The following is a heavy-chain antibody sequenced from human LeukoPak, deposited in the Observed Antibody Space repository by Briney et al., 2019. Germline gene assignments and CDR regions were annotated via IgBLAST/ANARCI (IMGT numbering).Heavy chain of an antibody. V-gene: IGHV3-23*01. J-gene: IGHJ4*02. CDR3: ARALYYYDSSGLGY. CDR2: ISGSGGST. D-gene: IGHD3-22*01. Sequence: PGGSLRLSCAASGFTFSSYAMSWVRQAPGKGLEWVSTISGSGGSTYYADSVKGRFTISRDNSKNTLYLQMNSLRAEDTAVYYCARALYYYDSSGLGYWGQGTLVTVSS. CDR1: GFTFSSYA.